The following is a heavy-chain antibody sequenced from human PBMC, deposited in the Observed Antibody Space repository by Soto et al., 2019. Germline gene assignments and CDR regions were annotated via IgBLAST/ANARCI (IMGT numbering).Heavy chain of an antibody. Sequence: SETRSLTCAVSGGSISSGAYSWSWVRQPPGKGLEWIGYISYIGSTYYNPSLKSRATISADRSRNQFSLKLNFVTAADTAVYFCARINYSDTRGYHLYFDHWGQGTPVTVSS. CDR2: ISYIGST. V-gene: IGHV4-30-2*01. D-gene: IGHD3-22*01. CDR1: GGSISSGAYS. CDR3: ARINYSDTRGYHLYFDH. J-gene: IGHJ4*02.